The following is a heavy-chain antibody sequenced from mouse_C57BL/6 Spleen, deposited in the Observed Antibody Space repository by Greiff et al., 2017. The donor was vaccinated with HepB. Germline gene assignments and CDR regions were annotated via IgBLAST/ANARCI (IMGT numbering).Heavy chain of an antibody. CDR3: SRYSDYDESYAMDY. CDR2: IDPSDSYT. CDR1: GYTFTSYW. D-gene: IGHD2-4*01. V-gene: IGHV1-50*01. J-gene: IGHJ4*01. Sequence: VQLQQPGAELVKPGASVTLSSTASGYTFTSYWMQWVNQRPGQGLEWIGEIDPSDSYTNYNQKFKGKATVTVDTSSTTTYMQLRSLTYEDSAVYYCSRYSDYDESYAMDYWGQGTSVTVSS.